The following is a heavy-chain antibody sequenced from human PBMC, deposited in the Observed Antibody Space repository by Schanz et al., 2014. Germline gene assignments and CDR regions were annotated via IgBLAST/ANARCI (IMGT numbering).Heavy chain of an antibody. Sequence: EVQLVESGGGLVKPGGSLTLSCAASRFTVTNAWMSWVRQAPGKGLEWVSGFDAHDGRAYYADSAKGRFTISRDNSKSTLYVEMNSLRAEDTAVYYCARGGPAYYFDDWGQGTLVTVSS. CDR2: DAHDGRA. CDR1: RFTVTNAW. CDR3: ARGGPAYYFDD. J-gene: IGHJ4*02. V-gene: IGHV3-66*01.